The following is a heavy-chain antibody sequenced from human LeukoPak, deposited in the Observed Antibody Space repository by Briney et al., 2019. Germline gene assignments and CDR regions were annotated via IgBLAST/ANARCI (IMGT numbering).Heavy chain of an antibody. J-gene: IGHJ4*02. CDR3: VRGGWELDY. Sequence: GGSLRLYCAASGFTFKYYWMAWVRQAPGKGLEWVAHMKEDGTEEYYVDSVKGRFTIFRDDAKSSLFLQMNSLTAEDTALYYCVRGGWELDYWGQGTLVTVSS. CDR1: GFTFKYYW. V-gene: IGHV3-7*01. CDR2: MKEDGTEE. D-gene: IGHD1-26*01.